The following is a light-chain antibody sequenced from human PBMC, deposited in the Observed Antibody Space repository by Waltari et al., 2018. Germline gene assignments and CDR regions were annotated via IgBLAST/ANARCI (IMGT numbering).Light chain of an antibody. CDR1: QSIANY. V-gene: IGKV3-11*01. J-gene: IGKJ4*01. CDR2: DVS. Sequence: CRASQSIANYLAGYQQKPGQAPRLLIYDVSNRATDIPARFSGSGFATDFTLTISDLKPEDIAVYYCQQRNKWPVTFGGGTKVEIK. CDR3: QQRNKWPVT.